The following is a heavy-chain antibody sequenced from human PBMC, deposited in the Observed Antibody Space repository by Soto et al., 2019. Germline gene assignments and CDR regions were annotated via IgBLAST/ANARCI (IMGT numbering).Heavy chain of an antibody. J-gene: IGHJ4*02. CDR1: GFVFEMYW. D-gene: IGHD6-6*01. CDR3: ARAREPEYSSSIFFDY. Sequence: EVQLAQSGGGVVQPGGSLRLSCAASGFVFEMYWMHWVRQTPGKGPEWVSRISDDGARTDYADSVKGRFTISRDISENKIYLDLSRVTGDDTAIYYCARAREPEYSSSIFFDYWGRGILVTVSS. CDR2: ISDDGART. V-gene: IGHV3-74*01.